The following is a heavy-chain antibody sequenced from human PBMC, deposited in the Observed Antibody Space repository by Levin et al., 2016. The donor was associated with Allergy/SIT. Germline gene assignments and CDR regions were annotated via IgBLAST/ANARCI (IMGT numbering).Heavy chain of an antibody. J-gene: IGHJ5*02. V-gene: IGHV4-39*01. CDR3: ARQSNWNYGMNWFDP. D-gene: IGHD1-7*01. CDR2: IYYSGST. CDR1: GGSISSSSYY. Sequence: SETLSLTCTVSGGSISSSSYYWGWIRQPPGKGLEWIGSIYYSGSTYYNPSLKSRVTISVDTSKNQFSLKLSSVTAADTAVYYCARQSNWNYGMNWFDPWGQGTLVTVSS.